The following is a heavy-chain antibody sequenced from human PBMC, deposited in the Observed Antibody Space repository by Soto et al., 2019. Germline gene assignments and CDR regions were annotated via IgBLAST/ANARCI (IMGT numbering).Heavy chain of an antibody. V-gene: IGHV3-33*01. CDR2: IWCDGSDK. CDR3: VRGYDSSSSGVFFDY. J-gene: IGHJ4*02. CDR1: GFTFSNYG. Sequence: QVQLVESGGGVVQPGRSQRLSCAASGFTFSNYGMHWVRQAPGKGLEWVAVIWCDGSDKYYADFLKGRFTISRDNSKNTLYLQKNSLRAEETAVYYCVRGYDSSSSGVFFDYWGQGTLVTVSS. D-gene: IGHD3-22*01.